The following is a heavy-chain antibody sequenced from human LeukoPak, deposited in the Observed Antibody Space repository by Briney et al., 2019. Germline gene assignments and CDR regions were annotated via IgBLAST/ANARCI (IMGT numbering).Heavy chain of an antibody. CDR1: GGSFSGYY. Sequence: SSETLSLTCAVYGGSFSGYYWSWIRQPPGKGLEWIGEINHSGSTNYNPSLKSRVTISVDTSKNQFSLKLSSVTAADTAVYYCARDFTRARAFDIWGQGTMVTVSS. CDR3: ARDFTRARAFDI. V-gene: IGHV4-34*01. D-gene: IGHD2-8*01. CDR2: INHSGST. J-gene: IGHJ3*02.